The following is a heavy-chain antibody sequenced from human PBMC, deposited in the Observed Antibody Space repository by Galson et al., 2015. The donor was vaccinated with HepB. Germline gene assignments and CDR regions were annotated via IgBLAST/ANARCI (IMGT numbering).Heavy chain of an antibody. CDR1: GYTFTSYY. CDR2: INPSGGST. Sequence: SVKVSCKASGYTFTSYYMHWVRQAPGQGLEWMGIINPSGGSTSYAQKFQGRVTMTRDTSTSTVYMELSSLRSEDTAVYYCAREFPGIAAAGTTEVDAFDIWGQGTMVTVSS. D-gene: IGHD6-13*01. J-gene: IGHJ3*02. V-gene: IGHV1-46*01. CDR3: AREFPGIAAAGTTEVDAFDI.